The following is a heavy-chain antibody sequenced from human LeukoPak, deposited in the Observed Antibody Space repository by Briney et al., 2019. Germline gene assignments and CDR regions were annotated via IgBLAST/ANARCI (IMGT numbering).Heavy chain of an antibody. V-gene: IGHV1-69*05. CDR1: GGTFSNYA. CDR3: AGMVSPTAAGTGYFDP. J-gene: IGHJ5*02. Sequence: ASVKVSCKAYGGTFSNYAVSWVRQAPGQGLEWMGEIIPIFDTTNYAQKYQGRVTITTDESTSTAYMELSGLRSVDTALYYCAGMVSPTAAGTGYFDPWGQGTLVTVSS. CDR2: IIPIFDTT. D-gene: IGHD6-13*01.